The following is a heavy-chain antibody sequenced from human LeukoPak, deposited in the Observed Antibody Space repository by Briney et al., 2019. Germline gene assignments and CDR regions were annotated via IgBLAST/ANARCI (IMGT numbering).Heavy chain of an antibody. V-gene: IGHV4-34*01. CDR1: GGSFSGYY. Sequence: SETLSLTCAVYGGSFSGYYWSWIRRPPGKGLEWIGEINHSGSTNYNPSLKSRVTISVDTSKNQFSLKLSSVTAADTAVYYCASSSVVVPAADAFDIWGQGTMVTVSS. D-gene: IGHD2-2*01. CDR2: INHSGST. CDR3: ASSSVVVPAADAFDI. J-gene: IGHJ3*02.